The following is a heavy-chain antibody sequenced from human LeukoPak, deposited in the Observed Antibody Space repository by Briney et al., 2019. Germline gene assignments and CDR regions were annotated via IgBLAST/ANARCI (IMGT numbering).Heavy chain of an antibody. Sequence: PGGSLRLSCAASGFAITDHHMDWVRQAPGKGMEWVGRSQTTKPNSCTTEYAASVKGRFTISRDNAKNSLYLQMNSLRAEDTAVYYCARDFVLSGSSWFDYWGQGTLVTVSS. CDR2: SQTTKPNSCTT. J-gene: IGHJ4*02. D-gene: IGHD6-13*01. CDR3: ARDFVLSGSSWFDY. V-gene: IGHV3-72*01. CDR1: GFAITDHH.